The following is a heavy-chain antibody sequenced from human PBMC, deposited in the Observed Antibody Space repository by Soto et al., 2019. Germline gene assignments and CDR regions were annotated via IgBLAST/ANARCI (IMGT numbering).Heavy chain of an antibody. CDR2: IWYDGSKK. D-gene: IGHD4-4*01. J-gene: IGHJ6*02. CDR1: GFTFSSYG. V-gene: IGHV3-33*01. CDR3: ARDYSNYPAYYYYGMDV. Sequence: QVQLVESGGGVVQPGRSLRLSCAASGFTFSSYGMHWVRQAPGKGLEWVAVIWYDGSKKYYADSVKGRFTISRDNSKNTLYLQMNSLRAEDTAVYYCARDYSNYPAYYYYGMDVWGQGTTVTVSS.